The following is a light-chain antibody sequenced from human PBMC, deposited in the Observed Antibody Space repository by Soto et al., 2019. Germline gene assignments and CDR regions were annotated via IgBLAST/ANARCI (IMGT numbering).Light chain of an antibody. J-gene: IGKJ4*01. V-gene: IGKV4-1*01. CDR3: QQYYRTPQLT. CDR1: QSVLCSSNNKNY. CDR2: WAS. Sequence: DIVMTQSPDSLAVSLGERATINCKSSQSVLCSSNNKNYLAWYQQKPGQPPKLLIYWASTRESGVPDRFSGSGSGTDFTLTISSLQAEDVAVYYCQQYYRTPQLTFGGGTKVEIK.